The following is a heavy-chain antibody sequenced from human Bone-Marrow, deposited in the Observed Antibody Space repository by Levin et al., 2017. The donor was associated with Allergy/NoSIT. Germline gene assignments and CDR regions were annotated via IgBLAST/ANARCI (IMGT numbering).Heavy chain of an antibody. J-gene: IGHJ4*02. CDR3: GTGGLGI. V-gene: IGHV3-15*01. D-gene: IGHD5-12*01. Sequence: GESLKISCAASGFAFSSASMGWVRQAPEKGLEWVGRIKSETNGGTTDYVAPVKGRFSVSRDDSKNMLYLQMNSLKGEDTAVYYCGTGGLGIWGQGTLVTVSS. CDR2: IKSETNGGTT. CDR1: GFAFSSAS.